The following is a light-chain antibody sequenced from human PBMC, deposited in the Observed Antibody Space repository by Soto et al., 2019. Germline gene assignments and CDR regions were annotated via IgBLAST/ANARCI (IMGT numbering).Light chain of an antibody. V-gene: IGKV1-5*01. CDR2: DAS. Sequence: DIQMTQSPSTLSASVGDRVTITCRASQSISSGLAWYQQKPGKAPKLLIYDASSLESGVPSRFSGSGSGTEFTLTIRSLQPDDFATYYCQQYHSYSYTFGQGTKLEIK. J-gene: IGKJ2*01. CDR3: QQYHSYSYT. CDR1: QSISSG.